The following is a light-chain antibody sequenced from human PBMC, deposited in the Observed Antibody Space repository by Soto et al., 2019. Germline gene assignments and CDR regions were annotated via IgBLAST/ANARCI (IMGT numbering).Light chain of an antibody. CDR3: CSYAGTYNYV. CDR1: SSEVGGYNY. V-gene: IGLV2-11*01. J-gene: IGLJ1*01. Sequence: QSALTQPRSVSGSPGQAVTISCTGTSSEVGGYNYVSWYQQHPAKAPKLLIYDVTKRPSGVPDRFSGSKSGNTASLTISGLQAEDEDYYYCCSYAGTYNYVFGTGTKLTVL. CDR2: DVT.